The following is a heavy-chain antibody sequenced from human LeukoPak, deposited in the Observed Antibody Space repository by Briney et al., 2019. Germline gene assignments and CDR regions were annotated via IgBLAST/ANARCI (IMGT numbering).Heavy chain of an antibody. CDR3: ARFPYDFWSGYSRGRHENVDY. Sequence: GGSLRLSCAASGFTFSSYWMSWVRQAPGKGLEWVANIKQDGSEKYYVDSVKGRFPISRDNAKNSLYLQMNSLRAEDTAVYYCARFPYDFWSGYSRGRHENVDYWGQGTLVTVSS. CDR1: GFTFSSYW. D-gene: IGHD3-3*01. V-gene: IGHV3-7*01. J-gene: IGHJ4*02. CDR2: IKQDGSEK.